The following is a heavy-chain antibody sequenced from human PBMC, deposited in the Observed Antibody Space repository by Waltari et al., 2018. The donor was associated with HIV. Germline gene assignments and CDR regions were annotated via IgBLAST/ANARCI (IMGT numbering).Heavy chain of an antibody. V-gene: IGHV5-51*01. CDR1: GYKFTKFW. D-gene: IGHD4-17*01. CDR2: IYAGDSDA. J-gene: IGHJ5*02. CDR3: ARNNDDYDWFDP. Sequence: EVRLVQSGAEVKTSGASLKISCKVSGYKFTKFWIAGVRQMPGKGLEWMGSIYAGDSDARYNPSFQGQVTMSVDKSTNTAYLEWGSLRASDTATYYCARNNDDYDWFDPWGQGTLVTVSS.